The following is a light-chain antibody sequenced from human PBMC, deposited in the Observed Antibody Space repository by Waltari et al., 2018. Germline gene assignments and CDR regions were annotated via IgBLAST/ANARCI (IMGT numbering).Light chain of an antibody. Sequence: QAVVTQEPSLTVSPGGTVTLTCGSSAGAVTSGLYPYWFQQKPGQAPRTLIYDTSNKHAWTPARFSGSLRGGKAALTLSGAQPEDEAEYYCLISYSGVGVFGGGTKLTVL. V-gene: IGLV7-46*01. CDR2: DTS. J-gene: IGLJ3*02. CDR1: AGAVTSGLY. CDR3: LISYSGVGV.